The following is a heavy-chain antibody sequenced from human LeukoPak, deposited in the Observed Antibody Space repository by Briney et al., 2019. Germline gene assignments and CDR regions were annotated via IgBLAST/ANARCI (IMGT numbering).Heavy chain of an antibody. CDR1: GGSISTYY. Sequence: SETLSLTCTVSGGSISTYYWNWIRQPPGKGLEWVGYIHNSGSTSYNPSLKSRVTISVDTSKNQFSLKLTSVTAADTAVYYCAGSGDYWGQGTLVTVSS. CDR3: AGSGDY. CDR2: IHNSGST. J-gene: IGHJ4*02. V-gene: IGHV4-59*01. D-gene: IGHD1-26*01.